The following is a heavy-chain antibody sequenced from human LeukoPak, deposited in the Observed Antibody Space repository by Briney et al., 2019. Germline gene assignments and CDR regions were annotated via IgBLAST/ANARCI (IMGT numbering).Heavy chain of an antibody. CDR1: GYTLTELS. Sequence: GASVKVSCKGSGYTLTELSMFWVRQAPGKGLEWMGSFDPEDGKTVYAQKFQGRVTMTEDTSTDTAYMELSSLRSEDTAVYYCATGYLVTAGLMDVWGQGTTVTVSS. V-gene: IGHV1-24*01. CDR3: ATGYLVTAGLMDV. D-gene: IGHD6-13*01. CDR2: FDPEDGKT. J-gene: IGHJ6*02.